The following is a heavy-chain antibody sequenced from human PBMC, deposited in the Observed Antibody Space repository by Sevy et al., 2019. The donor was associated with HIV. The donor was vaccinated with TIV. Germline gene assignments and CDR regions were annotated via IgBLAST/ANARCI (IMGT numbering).Heavy chain of an antibody. CDR1: GDSISSSY. J-gene: IGHJ6*02. CDR2: IYYSGVT. CDR3: ARGSQYYYYAMDV. V-gene: IGHV4-59*01. Sequence: SETLSLTCTVSGDSISSSYWSWIRQPPGKGLEWIGYIYYSGVTNYNPSLKSHVTKSRDMSKNQFSRKLSSVTAADTAVYYCARGSQYYYYAMDVWGQGTTVTVSS.